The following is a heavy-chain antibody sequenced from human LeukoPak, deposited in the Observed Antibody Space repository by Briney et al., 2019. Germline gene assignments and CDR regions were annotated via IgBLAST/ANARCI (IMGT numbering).Heavy chain of an antibody. D-gene: IGHD3-22*01. J-gene: IGHJ5*02. Sequence: GGSLRLSCAASGFTFSSYAMRWVRQAPGEGLEWVSAISSIGGNTYYADSVKGRFTISRDNSKNTLYLQMISLRAEDTAVYYCAKKEGVGLTMTTWGQGTLVTVSS. CDR2: ISSIGGNT. V-gene: IGHV3-23*01. CDR3: AKKEGVGLTMTT. CDR1: GFTFSSYA.